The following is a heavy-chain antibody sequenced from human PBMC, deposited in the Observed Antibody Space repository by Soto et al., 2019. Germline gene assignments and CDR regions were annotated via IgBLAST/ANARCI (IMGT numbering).Heavy chain of an antibody. J-gene: IGHJ4*02. CDR1: GF. D-gene: IGHD3-22*01. CDR3: AKGFSGHYYAF. Sequence: EVQVLESGGGLVQPGGSLRLSCAASGFMSWVRQAPGKGLEWVSAISDYGANTYYVDSVKGRFTISRDNAKNTLYLQMNSLRAEDTAVYYCAKGFSGHYYAFRGQGTLVTVSS. CDR2: ISDYGANT. V-gene: IGHV3-23*01.